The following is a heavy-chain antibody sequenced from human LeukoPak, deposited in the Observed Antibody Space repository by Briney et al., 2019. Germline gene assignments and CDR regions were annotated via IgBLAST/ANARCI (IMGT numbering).Heavy chain of an antibody. V-gene: IGHV1-2*02. J-gene: IGHJ4*02. CDR2: INPNSGGT. CDR3: ARDLSRGIRGYSGYDRPYFDY. CDR1: GYTFTGYY. D-gene: IGHD5-12*01. Sequence: ASVTVSCKASGYTFTGYYMHWVRQAPGQGLEWMGWINPNSGGTNYAQKFQGRVTMTRDTSISTAYMELSRLRSDDTAVYYCARDLSRGIRGYSGYDRPYFDYWGQGTLVTVSS.